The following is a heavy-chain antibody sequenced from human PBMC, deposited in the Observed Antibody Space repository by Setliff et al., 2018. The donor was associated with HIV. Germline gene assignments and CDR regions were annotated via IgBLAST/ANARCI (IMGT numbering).Heavy chain of an antibody. V-gene: IGHV4-31*03. D-gene: IGHD7-27*01. J-gene: IGHJ4*02. CDR2: IYYSGTT. Sequence: KPSETLSLTCTVSGGSISSGGYYWSWIRQHPGKGLEWIGYIYYSGTTHYNPSLKSRVFISVDTSKNQFSLKLSSVTAADTAVYYCARQPSWGSIDYWGQGTLGTVSS. CDR1: GGSISSGGYY. CDR3: ARQPSWGSIDY.